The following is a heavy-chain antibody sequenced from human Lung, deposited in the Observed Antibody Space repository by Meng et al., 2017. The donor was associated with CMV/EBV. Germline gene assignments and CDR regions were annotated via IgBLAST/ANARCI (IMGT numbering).Heavy chain of an antibody. CDR3: ARDSRGSTWYLLAGYYYGSGV. CDR1: GGTFSNYA. D-gene: IGHD6-13*01. CDR2: ILPVVGTV. Sequence: SVKVSCKPSGGTFSNYAITWVRQAPGQGLEWMGGILPVVGTVNYPQKFQGRVTITADKSTSTVYMELSRLRSEDTAVYYCARDSRGSTWYLLAGYYYGSGVWGQGTTVTVSS. V-gene: IGHV1-69*06. J-gene: IGHJ6*02.